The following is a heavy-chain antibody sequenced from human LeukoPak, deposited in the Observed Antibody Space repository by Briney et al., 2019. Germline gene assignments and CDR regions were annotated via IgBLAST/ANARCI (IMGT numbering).Heavy chain of an antibody. Sequence: GASVTLSFTASASTFSTYGISLVRHPPGQGLERLGWSSVHNDNGTYVQEFQDRVNMTTDTSTTTAYMELRSLTSDDTAVYFCARYLGHSSSSKRGFDYWGQGTLVTVSS. CDR1: ASTFSTYG. J-gene: IGHJ4*02. D-gene: IGHD4-11*01. V-gene: IGHV1-18*01. CDR2: SSVHNDNG. CDR3: ARYLGHSSSSKRGFDY.